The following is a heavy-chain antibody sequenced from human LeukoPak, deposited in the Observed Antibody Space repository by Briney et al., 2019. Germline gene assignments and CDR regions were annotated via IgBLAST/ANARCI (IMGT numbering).Heavy chain of an antibody. D-gene: IGHD6-19*01. Sequence: GGSLRLSCAASGFTFSSYSMNWVRQAPGKGLEGVSSISSSSSYIYYADSVKGRFTISRDNAKNSLYLQMNSLRAEDTAVYYCASPLGYSSGWVNWGQGTLVT. CDR1: GFTFSSYS. V-gene: IGHV3-21*01. CDR2: ISSSSSYI. CDR3: ASPLGYSSGWVN. J-gene: IGHJ4*02.